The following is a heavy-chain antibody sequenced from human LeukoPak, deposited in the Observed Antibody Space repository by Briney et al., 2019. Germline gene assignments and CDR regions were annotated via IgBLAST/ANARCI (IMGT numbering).Heavy chain of an antibody. J-gene: IGHJ4*02. CDR3: ARGPYRCSYVTARRYYFDY. Sequence: SETLSLTCAVYGGSFSGYYWSWIRQPPGKGLEWIGEINHSGSTNYNPSLKSRGTISVDTSKNQFSLKLSSVTAADTAVYYCARGPYRCSYVTARRYYFDYWGQGTLVTVSS. D-gene: IGHD5-18*01. CDR2: INHSGST. V-gene: IGHV4-34*01. CDR1: GGSFSGYY.